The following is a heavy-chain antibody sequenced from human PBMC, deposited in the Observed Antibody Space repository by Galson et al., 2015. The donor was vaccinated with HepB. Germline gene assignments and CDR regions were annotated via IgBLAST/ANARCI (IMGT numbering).Heavy chain of an antibody. D-gene: IGHD2-21*02. CDR2: IYYSGST. CDR1: GGSISSGDYY. CDR3: ARSQTYCGGDCYPGYFDY. Sequence: TLSLTCTVSGGSISSGDYYWSWIRQPPGKGLEWIGYIYYSGSTYYNPSLKSRVTISVDTSKNQFSLKLSSVTAADTAVYYCARSQTYCGGDCYPGYFDYWGQGTLVTVSS. V-gene: IGHV4-30-4*01. J-gene: IGHJ4*02.